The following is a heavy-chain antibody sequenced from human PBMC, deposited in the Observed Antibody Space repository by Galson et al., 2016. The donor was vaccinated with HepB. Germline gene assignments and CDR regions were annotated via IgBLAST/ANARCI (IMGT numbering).Heavy chain of an antibody. J-gene: IGHJ4*02. V-gene: IGHV3-9*01. CDR2: IHWNSGTI. CDR1: GFKFDDYA. Sequence: SLRLSCAASGFKFDDYAMHWVRQAPGKGLEWVAGIHWNSGTIAYADSVKGRFAISRDNAENSLFLQMNSLRTEDTALYHCARDVGGYCSGVGCYMSVSFDYWGLGTLVTVSS. D-gene: IGHD2-15*01. CDR3: ARDVGGYCSGVGCYMSVSFDY.